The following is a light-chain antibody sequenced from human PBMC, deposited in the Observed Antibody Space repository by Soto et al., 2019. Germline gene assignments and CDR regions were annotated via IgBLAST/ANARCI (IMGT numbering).Light chain of an antibody. CDR2: DAS. CDR1: QSIGNW. CDR3: QQYNSYSST. J-gene: IGKJ1*01. V-gene: IGKV1-5*01. Sequence: DIQLTQSPSFLSASVGDRVTITCRASQSIGNWLAWYQQKPGKAPKLPIYDASSLESGVPSRFSGSGSGTEFTLTISSLQPDDFATYYCQQYNSYSSTFGHGTNVDIK.